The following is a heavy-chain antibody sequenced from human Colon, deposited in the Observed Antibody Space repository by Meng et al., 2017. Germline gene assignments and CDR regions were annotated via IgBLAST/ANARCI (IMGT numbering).Heavy chain of an antibody. CDR3: GRDQGRQLINH. CDR1: GDSISSDIW. CDR2: VYHRGDT. V-gene: IGHV4-4*02. Sequence: QMQWKASGPGLVKPSGTLSLTCTVSGDSISSDIWWSWVRPPTGKGLGWIGEVYHRGDTNYNPSLKSRVVISVDRSKNQFSLNLSSVTAADTAVYYCGRDQGRQLINHWGQGTLVTVSS. J-gene: IGHJ4*02. D-gene: IGHD1-1*01.